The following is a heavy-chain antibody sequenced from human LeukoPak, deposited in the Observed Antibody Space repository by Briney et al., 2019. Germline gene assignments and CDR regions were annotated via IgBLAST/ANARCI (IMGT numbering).Heavy chain of an antibody. Sequence: ASVKVSCKASGYTFTSYYMHWVRQAPGQGLEWMGIINPSGGSTSYAQKFQGRVTMTRDTSTSTVYMELSSLRSEDAAVYYCASSPSPYYMDVWGKGTTVTVSS. CDR1: GYTFTSYY. CDR3: ASSPSPYYMDV. V-gene: IGHV1-46*01. CDR2: INPSGGST. D-gene: IGHD6-6*01. J-gene: IGHJ6*03.